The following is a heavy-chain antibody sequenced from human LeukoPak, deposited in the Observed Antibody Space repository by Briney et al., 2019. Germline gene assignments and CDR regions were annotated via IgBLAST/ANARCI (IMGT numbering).Heavy chain of an antibody. V-gene: IGHV4-34*01. Sequence: SETLSLTCAVYVVSFSDYYWNWLRQSPGKGLEWIGEINHSGSINYNTSLKSRVTISVDTSKNQFSLKLSSVTAADTAVYYCARGYLHCTNSVCYRVRRFDPWGQGTLDTVSS. J-gene: IGHJ5*02. CDR1: VVSFSDYY. D-gene: IGHD2-8*01. CDR3: ARGYLHCTNSVCYRVRRFDP. CDR2: INHSGSI.